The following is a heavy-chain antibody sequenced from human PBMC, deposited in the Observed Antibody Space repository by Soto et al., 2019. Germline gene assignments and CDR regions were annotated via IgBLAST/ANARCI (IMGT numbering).Heavy chain of an antibody. Sequence: PGGSLRLSCAASGFTFSSDGMHWVRQAPGKGLEWVAVISYDGSNKYYADSVKGRFTISRDNSKNTLYLQMNSLRAEDTAVYYCAKGTGYDFWSGPASAEHLFDPWGQGTLVTVSS. CDR2: ISYDGSNK. CDR1: GFTFSSDG. CDR3: AKGTGYDFWSGPASAEHLFDP. D-gene: IGHD3-3*01. J-gene: IGHJ5*02. V-gene: IGHV3-30*18.